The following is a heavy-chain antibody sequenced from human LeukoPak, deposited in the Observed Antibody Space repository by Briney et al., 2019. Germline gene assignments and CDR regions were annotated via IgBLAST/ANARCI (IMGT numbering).Heavy chain of an antibody. CDR3: ARVGRGDYVWGSYSFDY. V-gene: IGHV4-38-2*01. CDR1: GYSISSGYY. CDR2: IYRDGTT. J-gene: IGHJ4*02. Sequence: SETLSLTCAVGGYSISSGYYWGWVRQPPGKGLEWIGSIYRDGTTFHNPSLKSRVTISVDTSKNQFSLKLSSVTAADTAVYYCARVGRGDYVWGSYSFDYWGQGTLVTVSS. D-gene: IGHD3-16*01.